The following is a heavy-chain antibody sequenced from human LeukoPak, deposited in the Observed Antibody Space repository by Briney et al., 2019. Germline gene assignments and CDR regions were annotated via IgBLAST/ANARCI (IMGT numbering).Heavy chain of an antibody. J-gene: IGHJ3*02. CDR3: ARGGVGSFDI. D-gene: IGHD2-8*01. Sequence: GGSLRLSCAASRFTFSHYWMHWIRQAPGKGLVWVSHIHSDGSRTSYTDSVKGRFSISRDNAKNTVSLQMNSLRAEDTAIYYCARGGVGSFDIRGQGTVVTVSS. CDR1: RFTFSHYW. V-gene: IGHV3-74*01. CDR2: IHSDGSRT.